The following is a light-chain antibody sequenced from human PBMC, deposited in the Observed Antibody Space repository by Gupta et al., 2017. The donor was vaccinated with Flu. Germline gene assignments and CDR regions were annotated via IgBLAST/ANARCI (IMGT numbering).Light chain of an antibody. CDR3: QQYDNLPLT. Sequence: DIQMTQSPSSLSASVGDRVTITCQASQDISHYLNWYQQKPGKAPKLLIYDASNFETGVPSMFRGSGSGTDFTFTISILQPEDIATYYFQQYDNLPLTLGGGTKVEIQ. CDR2: DAS. V-gene: IGKV1-33*01. J-gene: IGKJ4*01. CDR1: QDISHY.